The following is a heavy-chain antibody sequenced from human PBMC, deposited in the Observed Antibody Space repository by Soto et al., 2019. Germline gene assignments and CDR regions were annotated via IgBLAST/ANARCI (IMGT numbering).Heavy chain of an antibody. V-gene: IGHV3-21*01. CDR2: ISSSSSYI. CDR1: GFTFSSYS. Sequence: GGSLRLSCAASGFTFSSYSMNWVRQAPGKGLEWVSSISSSSSYIYYADSVKGRFTISRDNAKNSLYLQMNSLRAEDTAVYYCAREGPMITFGEVPGEMSFDYWGQGTLVTVSS. D-gene: IGHD3-16*01. CDR3: AREGPMITFGEVPGEMSFDY. J-gene: IGHJ4*02.